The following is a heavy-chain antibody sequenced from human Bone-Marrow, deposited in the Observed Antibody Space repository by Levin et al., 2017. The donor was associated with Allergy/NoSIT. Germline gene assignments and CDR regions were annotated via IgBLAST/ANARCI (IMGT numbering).Heavy chain of an antibody. D-gene: IGHD3-10*01. Sequence: GESLKISCQASGYTFTSYDINWVRQATGQGLEWMGWMNPNSGNTGYAQKFQGRVTMTRNTSISTAYMELSSLRSEDTAVYYCARAHETGVRYYYYGMDGWGQGTTVTVSS. CDR2: MNPNSGNT. V-gene: IGHV1-8*01. CDR1: GYTFTSYD. CDR3: ARAHETGVRYYYYGMDG. J-gene: IGHJ6*02.